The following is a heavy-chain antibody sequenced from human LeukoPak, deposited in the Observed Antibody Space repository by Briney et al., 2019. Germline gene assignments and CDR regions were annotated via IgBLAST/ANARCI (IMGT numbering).Heavy chain of an antibody. D-gene: IGHD1-26*01. CDR1: GGSISSSSYY. J-gene: IGHJ4*02. V-gene: IGHV4-39*01. CDR3: ARRLRWEQTRGYYFDY. CDR2: IYYSGST. Sequence: SETLSLTCTVSGGSISSSSYYWGWIRQSPGKGLEWIGSIYYSGSTYYNPSLKSRVTISVDTSKNQFSLNLSSVTAADTAVYYCARRLRWEQTRGYYFDYWGQGTLVTVSS.